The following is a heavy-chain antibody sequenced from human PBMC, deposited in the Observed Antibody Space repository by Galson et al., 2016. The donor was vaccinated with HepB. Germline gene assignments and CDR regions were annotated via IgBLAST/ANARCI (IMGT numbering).Heavy chain of an antibody. D-gene: IGHD3-3*02. CDR1: GYTFSRYI. V-gene: IGHV1-3*01. CDR2: INPGKGNT. J-gene: IGHJ3*02. Sequence: SVKVSCKASGYTFSRYIIHWVRQAPGQWPEWMGWINPGKGNTKYAQNFQGRVTITRDTSASTVDMDLSSLRSEDTAVYYCARGLPFASDALDMWGQGTMV. CDR3: ARGLPFASDALDM.